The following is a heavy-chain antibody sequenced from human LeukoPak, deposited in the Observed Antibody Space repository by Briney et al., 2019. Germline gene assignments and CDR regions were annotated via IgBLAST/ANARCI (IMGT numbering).Heavy chain of an antibody. Sequence: SETLSLTCAVYGGSFSGYYWSWIRQPPGKGLEWIGEINHSGSTNYNPSLKSRVTISVDTSKNQFSLKLSSVTAADTAVYYCARDKRRWLVVAHDAFDIWGQGTMVTVSS. CDR3: ARDKRRWLVVAHDAFDI. V-gene: IGHV4-34*01. D-gene: IGHD3-22*01. J-gene: IGHJ3*02. CDR2: INHSGST. CDR1: GGSFSGYY.